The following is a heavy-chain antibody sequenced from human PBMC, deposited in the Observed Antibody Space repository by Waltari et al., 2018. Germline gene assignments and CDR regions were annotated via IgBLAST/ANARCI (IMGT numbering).Heavy chain of an antibody. D-gene: IGHD6-13*01. Sequence: VQLVQSGAEVKKPGSSVKVSCKASGGTFSSYAISWVRQAPGKGLEWMGRVNPEDGETIYAEKVQGRVTKTADTSTDTAYMELTSLRSEDTAVYYCATDGGYSSSWIRLHAFDIWGQGTMVTVSS. CDR1: GGTFSSYA. CDR2: VNPEDGET. V-gene: IGHV1-69-2*01. CDR3: ATDGGYSSSWIRLHAFDI. J-gene: IGHJ3*02.